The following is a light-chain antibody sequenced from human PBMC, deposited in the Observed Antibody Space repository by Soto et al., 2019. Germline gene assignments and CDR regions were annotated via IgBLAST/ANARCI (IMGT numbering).Light chain of an antibody. CDR1: QSVTSSY. V-gene: IGKV3-15*01. Sequence: ELVMTQSPATVSLSPGERATLSCRASQSVTSSYLAWYQQKPGQAPRLLIYGVSTRATGIPARFSGSGSGTDFTLTISGLQSEDFAVYYCQQYNNWPQTFGQGTKVDI. CDR2: GVS. J-gene: IGKJ1*01. CDR3: QQYNNWPQT.